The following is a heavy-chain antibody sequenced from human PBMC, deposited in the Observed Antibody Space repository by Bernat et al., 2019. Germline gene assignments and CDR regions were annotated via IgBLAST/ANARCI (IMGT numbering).Heavy chain of an antibody. CDR1: GFTFDDYA. D-gene: IGHD3-22*01. Sequence: EVQLVESGGGLVQPGRSLRLSCAASGFTFDDYAMHWVRQAPGKGLEWVSGISWNSGSIGYADSVKGRFTISRDNAKNSLYLQMNSLRAEDTALYYCAKARGKSVAVVDHGFDYWGQGTLVTVSS. J-gene: IGHJ4*02. V-gene: IGHV3-9*01. CDR2: ISWNSGSI. CDR3: AKARGKSVAVVDHGFDY.